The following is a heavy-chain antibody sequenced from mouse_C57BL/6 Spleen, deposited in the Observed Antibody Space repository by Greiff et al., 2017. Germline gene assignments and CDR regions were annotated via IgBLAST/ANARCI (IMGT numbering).Heavy chain of an antibody. J-gene: IGHJ2*01. CDR2: ISSGSSTI. V-gene: IGHV5-17*01. CDR1: GFTFSDYG. D-gene: IGHD3-1*01. CDR3: ARHSYETPADY. Sequence: EVKLMESGGGLVKPGGSLKLSCAASGFTFSDYGMHWVRQAPEKGLEWVAYISSGSSTIYYADTVKGRFTISRDNAKNTLFLQMTSLRSEDTAMYYCARHSYETPADYWGQGTTLTVSS.